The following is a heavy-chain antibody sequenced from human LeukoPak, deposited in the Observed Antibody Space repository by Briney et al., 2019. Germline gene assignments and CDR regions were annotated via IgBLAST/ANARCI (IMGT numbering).Heavy chain of an antibody. CDR3: ASLTAWEDAFDI. V-gene: IGHV4-59*01. J-gene: IGHJ3*02. CDR1: GGSISSYY. D-gene: IGHD1-26*01. CDR2: IYYSGST. Sequence: SETLSLTCTVSGGSISSYYWGWIRQPPGKGLEWIGYIYYSGSTNYNPSLKSRVTISVDTSKNQFSLKLSSVTAADTAVYYCASLTAWEDAFDIWGQGTMVTVSS.